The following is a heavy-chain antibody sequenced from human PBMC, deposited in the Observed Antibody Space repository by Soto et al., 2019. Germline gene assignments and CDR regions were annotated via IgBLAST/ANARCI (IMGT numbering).Heavy chain of an antibody. Sequence: QLQLQESGSGLVKPSQTLSLTCAVSGGSISSGGYSWSWIRQPPGKGLEWIGYIYHSGSTYYNPYLQSRVTISVDRSKNQFSLKLSSVTAADTAVYYCASVHGSSPAFDYWGQGTLVTVSS. V-gene: IGHV4-30-2*01. D-gene: IGHD6-6*01. CDR2: IYHSGST. CDR3: ASVHGSSPAFDY. J-gene: IGHJ4*02. CDR1: GGSISSGGYS.